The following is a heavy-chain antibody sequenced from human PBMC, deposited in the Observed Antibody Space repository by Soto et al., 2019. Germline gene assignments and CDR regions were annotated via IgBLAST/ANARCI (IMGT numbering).Heavy chain of an antibody. CDR1: GGTLSSYT. J-gene: IGHJ4*02. CDR2: VIPNLGVT. CDR3: ARDKGYCSDTSCPDFDY. Sequence: QVQLVQSGAEVKKPGSSVKVSCTASGGTLSSYTFSWVRQAPGQGLEWMGRVIPNLGVTNYATKFQCRLTIVVDTSTSTAYMELNSLRYEDTAVYYCARDKGYCSDTSCPDFDYWGQGTLVTVSS. D-gene: IGHD2-15*01. V-gene: IGHV1-69*08.